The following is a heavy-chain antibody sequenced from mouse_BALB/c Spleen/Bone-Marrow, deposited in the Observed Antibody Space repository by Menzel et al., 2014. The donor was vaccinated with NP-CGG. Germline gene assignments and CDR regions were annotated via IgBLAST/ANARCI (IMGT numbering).Heavy chain of an antibody. CDR1: GYTFTDYT. Sequence: VQLQQSGPELVKPGASVKISCKTSGYTFTDYTKHWVRQSHGKSLEWIGSINPNNGGSSCNQKFKAKATLTIDKSSSTPYMELRSLTSEDSAVYYCARAVHFDYWGQGTTLTVSS. J-gene: IGHJ2*01. CDR3: ARAVHFDY. V-gene: IGHV1-22*01. CDR2: INPNNGGS.